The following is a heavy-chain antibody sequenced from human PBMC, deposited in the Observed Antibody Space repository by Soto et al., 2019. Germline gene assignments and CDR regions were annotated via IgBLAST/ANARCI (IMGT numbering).Heavy chain of an antibody. Sequence: PGESLKISCKGSGYSFPTYWIGWVRQMPGQGLEWMGIIYPADSDTRYSPSFQGEVTISADKSISTAYLQWSSLKASDTAMYYCARPTTGTAYWGQGTLVTVSS. D-gene: IGHD1-1*01. CDR1: GYSFPTYW. CDR2: IYPADSDT. CDR3: ARPTTGTAY. J-gene: IGHJ4*02. V-gene: IGHV5-51*01.